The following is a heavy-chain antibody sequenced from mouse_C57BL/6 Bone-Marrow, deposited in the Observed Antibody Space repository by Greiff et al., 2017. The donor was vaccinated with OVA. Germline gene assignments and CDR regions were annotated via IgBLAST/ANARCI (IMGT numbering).Heavy chain of an antibody. Sequence: VQLQQSGPELVKPGASVKIPCKASGYTFNDYNMDWVKQSHGKSLEWIGDINPNNGGTIYNQKFTGKATLTVDKSSSTAYVELRSLTSEDTAVYYSARAKDVSSSYYLDYWGQGTTLTVSS. J-gene: IGHJ2*01. CDR2: INPNNGGT. CDR3: ARAKDVSSSYYLDY. CDR1: GYTFNDYN. D-gene: IGHD1-1*01. V-gene: IGHV1-18*01.